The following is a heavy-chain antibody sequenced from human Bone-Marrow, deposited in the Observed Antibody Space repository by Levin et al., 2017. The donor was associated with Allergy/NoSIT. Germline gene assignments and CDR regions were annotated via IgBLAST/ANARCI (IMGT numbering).Heavy chain of an antibody. CDR2: TYYKSKWYH. D-gene: IGHD3-3*01. CDR3: TRGLAGINTIFGVVTTYYFDS. CDR1: GDSVSNNSVV. V-gene: IGHV6-1*01. J-gene: IGHJ4*02. Sequence: SQTLSLTCGISGDSVSNNSVVWSWIRQSPSRGLECLGRTYYKSKWYHDYAESVKSRITITPDTSKNQFSLQLNSVTPEDTAVYYCTRGLAGINTIFGVVTTYYFDSWGQGTLVTVSS.